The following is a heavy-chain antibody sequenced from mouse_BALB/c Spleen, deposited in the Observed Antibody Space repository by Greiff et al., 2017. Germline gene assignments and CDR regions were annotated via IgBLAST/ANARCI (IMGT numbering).Heavy chain of an antibody. CDR2: ISSGSSTI. Sequence: EVKLMESGGGLVQPGGSRKLSCAASGFTFSSFGMHWVRQAPEKGLEWVAYISSGSSTIYYADTVKGRFTISRDNPKNTLFLQMTSLRSEDTAMYYCARGGSIYAMDYWGQGTSVTVSS. V-gene: IGHV5-17*02. CDR1: GFTFSSFG. D-gene: IGHD1-1*02. J-gene: IGHJ4*01. CDR3: ARGGSIYAMDY.